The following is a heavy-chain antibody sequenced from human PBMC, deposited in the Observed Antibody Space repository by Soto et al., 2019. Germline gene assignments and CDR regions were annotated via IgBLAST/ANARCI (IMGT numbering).Heavy chain of an antibody. CDR2: INPNNGGT. D-gene: IGHD2-15*01. J-gene: IGHJ3*02. V-gene: IGHV1-2*02. Sequence: QVQLVQSGAEVKKPGASVKVSCKASGYTFTAYYIHWVRQAPGQGLEWMGWINPNNGGTNYAQKFQGRVTMTSDTSISTAYMELSRLRSDDTAVYYCALRYCSGGTCSDDAFDIWGQGTMVTVSS. CDR1: GYTFTAYY. CDR3: ALRYCSGGTCSDDAFDI.